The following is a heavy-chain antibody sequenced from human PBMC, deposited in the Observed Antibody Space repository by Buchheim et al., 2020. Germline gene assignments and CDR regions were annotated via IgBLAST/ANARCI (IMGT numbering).Heavy chain of an antibody. D-gene: IGHD4-17*01. CDR1: GASVSNRNC. CDR2: ISHSGST. Sequence: QVQLQESGPGLVKPSGTLSLTCAVSGASVSNRNCWTWVRQPPGKGLEWIGEISHSGSTNYNPSFKSRVTISLDMSKNQFSLKVSSVTAADTAVYYCARVDYGDYVGNYYYGMDVWGQGTT. J-gene: IGHJ6*02. V-gene: IGHV4-4*02. CDR3: ARVDYGDYVGNYYYGMDV.